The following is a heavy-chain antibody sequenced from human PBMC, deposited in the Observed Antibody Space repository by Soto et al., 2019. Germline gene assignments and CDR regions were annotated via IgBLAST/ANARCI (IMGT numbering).Heavy chain of an antibody. J-gene: IGHJ3*01. CDR2: ITPTRGIS. CDR3: ARDLSNYREALGFDL. Sequence: QVQLIQSGPEVRKPGSSVRLSCKASGGSFNNYDISWVRQAPGQGLEWIGWITPTRGISNYAPKFQDRVTITADESTNTAYMELSSLRSEDTATYYCARDLSNYREALGFDLWGQGTVVTVSS. D-gene: IGHD4-4*01. CDR1: GGSFNNYD. V-gene: IGHV1-69*04.